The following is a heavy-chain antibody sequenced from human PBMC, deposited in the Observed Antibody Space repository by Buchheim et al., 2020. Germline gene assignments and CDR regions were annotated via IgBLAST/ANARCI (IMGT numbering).Heavy chain of an antibody. J-gene: IGHJ6*02. CDR3: AGYCSSTSCYVNYYYGMDV. CDR1: GGTFSSYA. CDR2: IFPIFGTA. Sequence: QVQLVQSGAEVKKPGSSVKVSCKASGGTFSSYAISWVRQAPGQGLERMGGIFPIFGTANYAQKFQGRGTITADKSTSTAYLELSSLRSEDTAVYYCAGYCSSTSCYVNYYYGMDVWGQGTT. D-gene: IGHD2-2*01. V-gene: IGHV1-69*06.